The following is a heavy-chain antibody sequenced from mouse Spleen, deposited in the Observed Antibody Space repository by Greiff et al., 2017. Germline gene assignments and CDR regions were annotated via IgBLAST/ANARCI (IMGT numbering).Heavy chain of an antibody. Sequence: VQLQQPGAELVKLGGSVKLSCTASGFTFTSYGMHWVRQTPGQGLEWIGMIHTNSGSTYYHEKLKSKFTLTVDNSTSTVYMQLSSLTSEDSAVYYCENTGNRNYEDMDVWGEGTTVTVSS. CDR1: GFTFTSYG. D-gene: IGHD2-1*01. J-gene: IGHJ1*01. CDR3: ENTGNRNYEDMDV. CDR2: IHTNSGST. V-gene: IGHV1-64*01.